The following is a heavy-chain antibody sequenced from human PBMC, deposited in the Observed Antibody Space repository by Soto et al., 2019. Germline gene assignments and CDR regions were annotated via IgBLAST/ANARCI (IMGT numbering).Heavy chain of an antibody. D-gene: IGHD1-26*01. CDR2: IYYSGST. CDR3: ARLGWLQFLDY. V-gene: IGHV4-39*01. J-gene: IGHJ4*02. CDR1: GGSVSSSSYY. Sequence: XTLSLPCTVSGGSVSSSSYYWGWSRQPPGKGLEWIGSIYYSGSTYYNPSLKSRVTISVDTSKNQFSLQLSSVTSADTAVYYCARLGWLQFLDYWGQGTLVTVS.